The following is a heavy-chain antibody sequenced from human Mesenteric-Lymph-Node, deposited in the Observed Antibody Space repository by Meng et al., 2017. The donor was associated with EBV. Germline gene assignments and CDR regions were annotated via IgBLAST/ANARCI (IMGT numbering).Heavy chain of an antibody. J-gene: IGHJ4*02. V-gene: IGHV4-34*01. CDR3: ARAGSSGWSDLDY. D-gene: IGHD6-19*01. CDR2: INHSGST. Sequence: QVQLQQLGAGLLKPSETLSLTCGVYGESFGGYYWNWIRQPPGKGLEWIGEINHSGSTNYNPSLKSRVTISIDTSKNQFSVKLTSVTAADTAVYYCARAGSSGWSDLDYWGQGTLVTVSS. CDR1: GESFGGYY.